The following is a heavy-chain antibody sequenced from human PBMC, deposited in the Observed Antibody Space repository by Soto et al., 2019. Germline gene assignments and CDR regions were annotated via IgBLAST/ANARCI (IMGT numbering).Heavy chain of an antibody. J-gene: IGHJ4*02. Sequence: GESLTISVKGSGYSFTSYWIGWVRQMPGKGLEWMGIIYPGDSDTRYSPSFQGQVTISADKSISTAYLQWSSLKASDTAMYYCARQYDSSGYYYGTLVDWGQGTLVTVSS. V-gene: IGHV5-51*01. CDR3: ARQYDSSGYYYGTLVD. CDR1: GYSFTSYW. D-gene: IGHD3-22*01. CDR2: IYPGDSDT.